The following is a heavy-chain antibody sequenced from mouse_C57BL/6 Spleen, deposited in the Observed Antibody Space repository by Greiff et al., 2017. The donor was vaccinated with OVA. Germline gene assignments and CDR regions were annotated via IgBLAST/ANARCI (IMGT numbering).Heavy chain of an antibody. CDR2: IDPETGGT. J-gene: IGHJ2*01. Sequence: QVHVKQSGAELVRPGASVTLSCKASGYTFTDYEMHWVKQTPVHGLEWIGAIDPETGGTAYNQKFKGKAILTADKSSSTAYMELRSLTSEDSAVYYCTRSRNWDVGYFDYWGQGTTLTVSS. V-gene: IGHV1-15*01. CDR3: TRSRNWDVGYFDY. D-gene: IGHD4-1*01. CDR1: GYTFTDYE.